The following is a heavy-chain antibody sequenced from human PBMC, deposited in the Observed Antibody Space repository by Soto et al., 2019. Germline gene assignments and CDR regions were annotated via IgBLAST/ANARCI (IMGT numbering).Heavy chain of an antibody. J-gene: IGHJ6*03. Sequence: PGGSLRLSCAASGFTFSSSAMSWVRQAPGKGLEWVSGISASGGSTYYADSVKGRFTISRDNSKNTLYLQMNSLRAEDTAVYYCAKLDSNYASYDYYYMDVWGKGTPVTV. CDR1: GFTFSSSA. CDR2: ISASGGST. V-gene: IGHV3-23*01. D-gene: IGHD4-4*01. CDR3: AKLDSNYASYDYYYMDV.